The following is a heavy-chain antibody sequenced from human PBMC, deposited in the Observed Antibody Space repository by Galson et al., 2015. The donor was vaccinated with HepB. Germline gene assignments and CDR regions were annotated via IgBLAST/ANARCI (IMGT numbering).Heavy chain of an antibody. V-gene: IGHV3-7*03. CDR3: ARDVAAAGNAWFDY. Sequence: SLRLSCAASGFTFSSYWMSWVRQAPGKGLEWVANIKQDGSEKYYVDSVKGRFTISRDNAKNSLYLQMNSLRAEDTAVYYCARDVAAAGNAWFDYWGQGTLVTVSS. CDR2: IKQDGSEK. D-gene: IGHD6-13*01. J-gene: IGHJ4*02. CDR1: GFTFSSYW.